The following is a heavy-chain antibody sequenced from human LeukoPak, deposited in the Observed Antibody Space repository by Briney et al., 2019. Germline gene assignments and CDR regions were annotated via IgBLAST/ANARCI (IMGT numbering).Heavy chain of an antibody. D-gene: IGHD5-18*01. Sequence: PGGSLRLSCAASGFTFSSYSMNWVRQAPGKGLEWVSSISSSSSYIYYADSVKGRFTISRDNAKNSLYLQMNSLRAEDTAVYYCANSGYSYGNVPFDYWGQGTLVTVSS. CDR2: ISSSSSYI. CDR3: ANSGYSYGNVPFDY. V-gene: IGHV3-21*01. J-gene: IGHJ4*02. CDR1: GFTFSSYS.